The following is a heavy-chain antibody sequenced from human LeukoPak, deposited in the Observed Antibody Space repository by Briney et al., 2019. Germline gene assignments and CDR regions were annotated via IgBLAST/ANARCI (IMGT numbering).Heavy chain of an antibody. CDR2: ISSSSSYI. D-gene: IGHD3-16*01. V-gene: IGHV3-21*01. CDR3: ARDVAPYYDWGSHIGPAFDY. J-gene: IGHJ4*02. Sequence: PGGTLRLSCAASGFTFRGYSMNWVRQAPGKGLEWVSSISSSSSYIYYADSLKGRFTVSRDNAKNSLYLQMNSLRAEDTAVYYCARDVAPYYDWGSHIGPAFDYWGQGTLVTVSS. CDR1: GFTFRGYS.